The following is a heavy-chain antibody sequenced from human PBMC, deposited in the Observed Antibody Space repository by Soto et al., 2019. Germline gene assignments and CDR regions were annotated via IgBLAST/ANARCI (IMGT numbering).Heavy chain of an antibody. CDR1: GDSVSSNSAA. CDR3: ALSLAAAGTGWFDP. Sequence: SQTLSLTCAISGDSVSSNSAAWNWIRQSPSRGLEWLGRTYYRSKWYNDYAVSVKSRITINPDTSKNQFSLQLNSVTPEDTAVYYCALSLAAAGTGWFDPWRQGTLVTVSS. J-gene: IGHJ5*02. D-gene: IGHD6-13*01. CDR2: TYYRSKWYN. V-gene: IGHV6-1*01.